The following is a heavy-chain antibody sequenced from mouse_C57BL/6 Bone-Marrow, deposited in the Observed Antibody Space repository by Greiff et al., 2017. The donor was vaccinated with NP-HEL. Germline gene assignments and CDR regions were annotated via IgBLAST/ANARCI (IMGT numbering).Heavy chain of an antibody. CDR2: IYPGNSDT. D-gene: IGHD1-1*01. J-gene: IGHJ3*01. V-gene: IGHV1-5*01. Sequence: VQLQQSGTVLARPGASVKMSCKTSGYTFTSYWMHWVKQRPGQGLEWIGAIYPGNSDTSYNQKFKGKAKLTAVTSASTAYMELSSLTNEDSAVYYCTRSKPYYYGSSYRFAYWGQGTLVTVSA. CDR3: TRSKPYYYGSSYRFAY. CDR1: GYTFTSYW.